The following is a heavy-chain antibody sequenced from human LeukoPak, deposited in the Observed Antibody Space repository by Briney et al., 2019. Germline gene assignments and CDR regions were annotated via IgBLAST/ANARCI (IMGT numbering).Heavy chain of an antibody. Sequence: GGSLRLSCAASGFTVSSNYMSWVRQAPGKELEWVSSISSSSSYIYYADSVKGRFTISRDNAKNSLYLQMNSLRAEDTAVYYCAREGGSYSFDYWGQGTLVTVSS. CDR2: ISSSSSYI. CDR3: AREGGSYSFDY. V-gene: IGHV3-21*01. CDR1: GFTVSSNY. D-gene: IGHD1-26*01. J-gene: IGHJ4*02.